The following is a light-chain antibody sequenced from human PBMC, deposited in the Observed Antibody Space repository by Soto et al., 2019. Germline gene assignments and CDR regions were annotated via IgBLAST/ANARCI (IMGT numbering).Light chain of an antibody. CDR1: QNINAY. CDR2: GAS. Sequence: EIEMTQSPATLSVSPGERATLSCRASQNINAYLAWYQQKPGQAPRLLIYGASTRAAGIPARFGGSGSGSEFTLSISDLQSADCAVYYCQQLNKWRLTFGGGTKVDIK. J-gene: IGKJ4*01. CDR3: QQLNKWRLT. V-gene: IGKV3-15*01.